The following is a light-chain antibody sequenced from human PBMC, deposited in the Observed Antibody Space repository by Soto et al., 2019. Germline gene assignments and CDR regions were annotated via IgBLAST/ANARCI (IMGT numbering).Light chain of an antibody. Sequence: ELVLTQSPGTLSFSPWERATLSCRASQSVTTYLAWYQQKPGQAPRLLIYDASNRATGIPARFSGSGSGTDFTLTISSLQPEDFSVYFCQQRSNWPLITFGQGTRLEI. J-gene: IGKJ5*01. V-gene: IGKV3-11*01. CDR1: QSVTTY. CDR2: DAS. CDR3: QQRSNWPLIT.